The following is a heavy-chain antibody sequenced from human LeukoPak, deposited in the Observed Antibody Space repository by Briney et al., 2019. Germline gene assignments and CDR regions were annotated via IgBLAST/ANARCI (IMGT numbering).Heavy chain of an antibody. V-gene: IGHV4-61*02. D-gene: IGHD2-2*02. CDR3: ARGGIVVVPAAIRARDWYFDL. Sequence: SETLSLTCTVSGGSISSGSYYWSWTRQPAGKGLEWIGRIYTSGSTNYNPSLKSRVAISVDTSKNQFSLKLSSVTAADTAVYYYARGGIVVVPAAIRARDWYFDLWGRGTLVTVSS. J-gene: IGHJ2*01. CDR2: IYTSGST. CDR1: GGSISSGSYY.